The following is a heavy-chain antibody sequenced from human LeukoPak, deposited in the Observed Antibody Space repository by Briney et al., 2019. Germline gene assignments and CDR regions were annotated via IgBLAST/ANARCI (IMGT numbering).Heavy chain of an antibody. J-gene: IGHJ6*02. CDR2: IKQDGSEK. Sequence: GGSLRLSCAASGFTFSSYWMSWVRQAPGKGLEWVANIKQDGSEKYYVDSVKGRFTISRDNVKNSLYLQMNSLRAEDTAVYYCARDKIAVAGTYYYYGMDVWGQGTTVTVS. V-gene: IGHV3-7*01. D-gene: IGHD6-19*01. CDR1: GFTFSSYW. CDR3: ARDKIAVAGTYYYYGMDV.